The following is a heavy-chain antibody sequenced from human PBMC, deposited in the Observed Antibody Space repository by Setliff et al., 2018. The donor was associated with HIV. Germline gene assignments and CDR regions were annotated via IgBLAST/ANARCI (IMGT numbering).Heavy chain of an antibody. D-gene: IGHD2-2*01. Sequence: SGPNAGEPTQTLTLTCTFSGFSLTTSGMGIYWIRQPPGKALEWLARIAWTDAKNYNTSLKTRLTVSWDTSKNQVVLTMTNMDPVDTGTYYCARIYGLSPPVWGQGTQVTVSS. J-gene: IGHJ4*02. V-gene: IGHV2-70*11. CDR3: ARIYGLSPPV. CDR1: GFSLTTSGMG. CDR2: IAWTDAK.